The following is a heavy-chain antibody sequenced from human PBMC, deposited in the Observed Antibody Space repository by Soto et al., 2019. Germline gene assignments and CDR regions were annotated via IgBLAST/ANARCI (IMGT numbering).Heavy chain of an antibody. CDR2: INHSGGT. V-gene: IGHV4-34*04. Sequence: SETLSLTCAVFGGSFSGHYWSWVRQPPGKGLEWIGEINHSGGTNHNPSLESRATISADTSKNQFSLKLSSVTAADTAVYYCASRRAYYDFWSGYYSAPGWLDPWGQGTLVTVSS. CDR3: ASRRAYYDFWSGYYSAPGWLDP. J-gene: IGHJ5*02. CDR1: GGSFSGHY. D-gene: IGHD3-3*01.